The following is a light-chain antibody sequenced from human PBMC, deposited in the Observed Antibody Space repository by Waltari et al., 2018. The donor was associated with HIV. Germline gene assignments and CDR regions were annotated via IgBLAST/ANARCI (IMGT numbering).Light chain of an antibody. V-gene: IGLV3-21*02. CDR1: NIGSTR. CDR2: DDS. J-gene: IGLJ1*01. Sequence: SYVLTQPPSVSVAPGQTARITCGGNNIGSTRVNWYQQTPGQAPVLVVYDDSDRPSGIPERFSGSNSGNTATLTISRVEAGDEADYYCQVWDSSSDHYVFGTGTKVTVL. CDR3: QVWDSSSDHYV.